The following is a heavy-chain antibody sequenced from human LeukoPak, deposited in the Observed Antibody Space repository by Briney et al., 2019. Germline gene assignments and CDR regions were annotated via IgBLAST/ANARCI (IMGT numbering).Heavy chain of an antibody. CDR3: ARSHSGWQGHNNWFDP. J-gene: IGHJ5*02. V-gene: IGHV4-38-2*01. CDR2: IYHTGST. CDR1: GYSISSDKY. Sequence: SETLSLTCEVSGYSISSDKYWGLIRQPPGKGLEWIVSIYHTGSTYYNPSLKSRVSISVDTSKNQFSLKFTSVTAADTAVYYCARSHSGWQGHNNWFDPWGQGTLVTVSS. D-gene: IGHD6-19*01.